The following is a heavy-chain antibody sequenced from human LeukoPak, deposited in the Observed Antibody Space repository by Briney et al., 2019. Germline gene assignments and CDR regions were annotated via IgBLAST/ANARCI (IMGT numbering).Heavy chain of an antibody. J-gene: IGHJ4*02. D-gene: IGHD5-24*01. CDR2: VTGPAGTT. Sequence: GGSLRLSCAASGFTFNNYAMNWVRQAPGKGLEWVAAVTGPAGTTYYADSVKGRFTISRDSFKDTVYLQMNRLGAEDTALYYCEKGDAIDHWGQGTLVTVSS. CDR3: EKGDAIDH. V-gene: IGHV3-23*01. CDR1: GFTFNNYA.